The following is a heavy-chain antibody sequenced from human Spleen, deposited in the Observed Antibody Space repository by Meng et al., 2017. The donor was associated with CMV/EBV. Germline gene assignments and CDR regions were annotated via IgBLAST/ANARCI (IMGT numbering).Heavy chain of an antibody. CDR1: GFTFSNAW. J-gene: IGHJ3*02. Sequence: GGSLRLSCAASGFTFSNAWMSWVRQAPGKGLEWVGRIKSKTDGGTTDYAAPVKGRFTISRDDSKNTLYLQMNSLKTEDTAVYYCTTDHYCSSTSCYTGAFDIWGQGTMVTVSS. CDR2: IKSKTDGGTT. CDR3: TTDHYCSSTSCYTGAFDI. D-gene: IGHD2-2*02. V-gene: IGHV3-15*01.